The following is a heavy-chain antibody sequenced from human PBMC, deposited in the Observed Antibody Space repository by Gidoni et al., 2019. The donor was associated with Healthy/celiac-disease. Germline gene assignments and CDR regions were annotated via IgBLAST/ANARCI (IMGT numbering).Heavy chain of an antibody. J-gene: IGHJ4*02. CDR1: GGSISSYS. D-gene: IGHD3-3*01. CDR3: ARESGFWSDTPQVDY. V-gene: IGHV4-4*07. CDR2: IYTSGST. Sequence: QVQLQESGPGLVKPSETLSLTCTVSGGSISSYSWSWIRQPAGKGLEWIGRIYTSGSTNYNPSLKSRVTMSVDTSKNQFSLKLSSVTAADTAVYYCARESGFWSDTPQVDYWGQGTLVTVSS.